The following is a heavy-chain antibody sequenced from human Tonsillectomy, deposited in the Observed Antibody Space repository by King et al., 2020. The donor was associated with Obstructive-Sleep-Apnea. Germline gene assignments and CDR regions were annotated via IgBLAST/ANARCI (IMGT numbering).Heavy chain of an antibody. CDR3: ARDDGALRYFDWLLGFIDY. CDR1: GFTFSSYS. J-gene: IGHJ4*02. D-gene: IGHD3-9*01. CDR2: ISSSSSTI. V-gene: IGHV3-48*04. Sequence: VQLVESGGGLVQPGGSLRLSCAASGFTFSSYSMNWVRQAPGKGLEWVSYISSSSSTIYYADSVNGRFTISRDNAKNALYLQMNSLRAEDTAVYYCARDDGALRYFDWLLGFIDYWGQGTLVTVSS.